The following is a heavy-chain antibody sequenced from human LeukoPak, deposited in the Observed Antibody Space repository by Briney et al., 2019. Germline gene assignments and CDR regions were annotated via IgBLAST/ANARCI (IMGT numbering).Heavy chain of an antibody. V-gene: IGHV3-30*18. Sequence: PGGSLRLSCAASGFTFSSYGMHWVRQAPGQGLEWVAVISYDGSNKYYADSVKGRFTISRDNSKNTLYLQMNSLRAEHTAVYYCAKEGVADYYFDYWGQGTLVTVSS. D-gene: IGHD2-15*01. CDR2: ISYDGSNK. CDR1: GFTFSSYG. J-gene: IGHJ4*02. CDR3: AKEGVADYYFDY.